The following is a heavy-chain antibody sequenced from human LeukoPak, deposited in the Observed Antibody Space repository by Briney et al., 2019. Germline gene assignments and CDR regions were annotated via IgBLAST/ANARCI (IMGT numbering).Heavy chain of an antibody. V-gene: IGHV1-2*02. Sequence: ASVKVSCKASGYTFTNYDINWVRQAPGQGLEWMGWINPNSGGTNYAQKFQGRVTMTRDTSISTAYMELSRLRSDDTAVYYCASSAYSFRHGLLDYWGQGTLVTVSS. CDR1: GYTFTNYD. D-gene: IGHD5-18*01. J-gene: IGHJ4*02. CDR2: INPNSGGT. CDR3: ASSAYSFRHGLLDY.